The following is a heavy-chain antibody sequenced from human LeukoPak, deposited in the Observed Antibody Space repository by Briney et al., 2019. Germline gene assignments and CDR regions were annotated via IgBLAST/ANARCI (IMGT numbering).Heavy chain of an antibody. Sequence: GGSLRLSCAASGLTFSSYWMSWVRQAPGKGLEWVANIKQDGSEKYYVDSVKGRFTISRDNAKNSLYLQMNSLRAEDTAVYYCARDSTTDAFDIWGQGTMVTVSS. CDR1: GLTFSSYW. CDR3: ARDSTTDAFDI. D-gene: IGHD5/OR15-5a*01. J-gene: IGHJ3*02. CDR2: IKQDGSEK. V-gene: IGHV3-7*01.